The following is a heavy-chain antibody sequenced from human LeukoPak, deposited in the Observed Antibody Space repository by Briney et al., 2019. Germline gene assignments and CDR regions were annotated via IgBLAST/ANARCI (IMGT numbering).Heavy chain of an antibody. Sequence: ASVKVSCKASGGTFSSYAISWVRQAPGQGLEWMGGIIPIFGTANYAQKFQGRVTITADESTSTAYMELSSLRSEDTAVYYCARDSQAITIFGVDTILNWFDPWGQGTLVTVSS. V-gene: IGHV1-69*13. J-gene: IGHJ5*02. CDR3: ARDSQAITIFGVDTILNWFDP. D-gene: IGHD3-3*01. CDR2: IIPIFGTA. CDR1: GGTFSSYA.